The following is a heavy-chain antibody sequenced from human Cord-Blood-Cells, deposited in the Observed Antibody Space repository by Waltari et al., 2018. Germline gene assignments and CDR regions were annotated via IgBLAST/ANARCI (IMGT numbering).Heavy chain of an antibody. D-gene: IGHD6-13*01. CDR2: IYTSVST. CDR3: ARDYSSSWYDY. CDR1: GGSISSYY. J-gene: IGHJ4*02. V-gene: IGHV4-4*07. Sequence: QVQLQESGPGLVKPSETLSLTCTVSGGSISSYYWRWIRQPAGKGLEWIGRIYTSVSTHYNPSLHSLVTISVDTSKNQFSLKLSSVTAADTAVYYCARDYSSSWYDYWGQGTLVTVSS.